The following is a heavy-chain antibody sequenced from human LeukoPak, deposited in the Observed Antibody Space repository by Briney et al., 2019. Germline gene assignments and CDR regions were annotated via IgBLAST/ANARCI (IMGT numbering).Heavy chain of an antibody. D-gene: IGHD3-22*01. CDR3: ARAQPYHSSGSYFYYFDY. V-gene: IGHV3-53*01. CDR2: MYSGGST. CDR1: GFTVSSNY. J-gene: IGHJ4*02. Sequence: PGGSLRLSCAASGFTVSSNYMSWVRQAPGKGLEWVSVMYSGGSTSYADSVKGRFTISRDISKNTLYLQMNSLRADDTAVYYCARAQPYHSSGSYFYYFDYWGQGALVTVSS.